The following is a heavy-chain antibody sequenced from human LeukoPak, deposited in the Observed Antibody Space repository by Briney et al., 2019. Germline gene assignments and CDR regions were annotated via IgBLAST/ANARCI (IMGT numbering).Heavy chain of an antibody. J-gene: IGHJ3*02. CDR2: IYYSGIT. CDR3: ARAYGGNSGGYDAFDI. D-gene: IGHD4-23*01. V-gene: IGHV4-39*01. CDR1: GGSIRSSSYY. Sequence: SETLSLTCNVSGGSIRSSSYYWGWIRQPPGKGLEWIGTIYYSGITYCNPSLKSRVTIFVDTSKNQFSLKLSSVAAADTAVYYCARAYGGNSGGYDAFDIWGQGTMVTVSS.